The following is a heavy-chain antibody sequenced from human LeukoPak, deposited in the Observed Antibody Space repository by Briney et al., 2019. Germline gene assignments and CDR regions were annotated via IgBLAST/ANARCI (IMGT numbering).Heavy chain of an antibody. J-gene: IGHJ4*02. CDR3: AKDRRYDILTGYLDY. V-gene: IGHV3-7*01. CDR2: IKQDGSEE. CDR1: GFTFSPYW. D-gene: IGHD3-9*01. Sequence: GGSLRLSCVVSGFTFSPYWMNWVRQAPGKGLEWVANIKQDGSEEYYVDSVKGRFTISRDNAKNSLYLQMNSLRAEDTPVYYCAKDRRYDILTGYLDYWGQGTLVTVSS.